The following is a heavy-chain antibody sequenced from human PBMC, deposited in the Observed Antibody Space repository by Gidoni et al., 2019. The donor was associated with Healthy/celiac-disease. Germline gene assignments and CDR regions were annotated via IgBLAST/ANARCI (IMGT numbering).Heavy chain of an antibody. D-gene: IGHD3-22*01. CDR3: ARRDYYDSSGYYYGRFDY. Sequence: EVQLVESGGGLVQPGGSLRLSCAASGFTFSSYSMNWVRQAPGKGLEWVSYISSSSSTIYYADSVKGRFTISRDNAKNSLYLQMNSLRAEDTAVYYCARRDYYDSSGYYYGRFDYWGQGTLVTVSS. CDR1: GFTFSSYS. CDR2: ISSSSSTI. V-gene: IGHV3-48*01. J-gene: IGHJ4*02.